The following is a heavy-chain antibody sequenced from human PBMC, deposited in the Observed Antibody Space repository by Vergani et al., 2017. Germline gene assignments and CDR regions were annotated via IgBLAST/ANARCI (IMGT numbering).Heavy chain of an antibody. V-gene: IGHV1-18*04. CDR1: GYTFTSYG. CDR2: ISAYNGNT. D-gene: IGHD3-22*01. J-gene: IGHJ4*02. Sequence: QVQLVQSGAEVKKPGASVKVSCKASGYTFTSYGISWVRQAPGQGLEWMGWISAYNGNTNYAQKLQGRVTMTTDTSTSTAYMELSSLRSEDTAVYYCVSETSRPTYYHDSSGYWNSYWGQGTLVTVSS. CDR3: VSETSRPTYYHDSSGYWNSY.